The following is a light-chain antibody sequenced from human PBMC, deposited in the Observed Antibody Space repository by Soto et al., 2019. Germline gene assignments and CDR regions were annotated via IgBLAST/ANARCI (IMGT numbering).Light chain of an antibody. J-gene: IGKJ2*01. V-gene: IGKV1-39*01. CDR3: QQSYSTHYT. CDR1: QSISSY. Sequence: DIQMTQSPSSLSASVGDRVTITCRASQSISSYLNWYQQKPGKAPKLLIYAASSLQSGVPSRFSGSGSGTDFPLTISSLQPEDFATYYCQQSYSTHYTFGQGTKLELK. CDR2: AAS.